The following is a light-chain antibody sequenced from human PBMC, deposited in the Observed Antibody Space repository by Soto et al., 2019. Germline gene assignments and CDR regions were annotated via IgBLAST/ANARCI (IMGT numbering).Light chain of an antibody. CDR3: AAWDDSLNGYV. V-gene: IGLV1-44*01. Sequence: QSVLTQPPSASGTPGQRVTISCSGSRSNIGSYTVNWYQQLPGTAPKLLIYTNDRRPSRVPDRFSGSKSGTSASLAISGLQSEDEADYYCAAWDDSLNGYVFGTGTKLTVL. CDR2: TND. J-gene: IGLJ1*01. CDR1: RSNIGSYT.